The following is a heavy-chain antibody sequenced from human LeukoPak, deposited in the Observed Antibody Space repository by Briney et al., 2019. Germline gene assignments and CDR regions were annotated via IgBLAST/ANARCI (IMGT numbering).Heavy chain of an antibody. CDR1: GDSISGYY. J-gene: IGHJ4*02. Sequence: PSETLSLTCSVSGDSISGYYWSWIRQPPGKGLEWIAYIYYTGSINYNPSLKSRVTISVDTSKNQFSLKLRSVTAADTAVYYCASRQPSYYYDSSGSDYWGQGTLVTVSS. CDR3: ASRQPSYYYDSSGSDY. V-gene: IGHV4-59*12. D-gene: IGHD3-22*01. CDR2: IYYTGSI.